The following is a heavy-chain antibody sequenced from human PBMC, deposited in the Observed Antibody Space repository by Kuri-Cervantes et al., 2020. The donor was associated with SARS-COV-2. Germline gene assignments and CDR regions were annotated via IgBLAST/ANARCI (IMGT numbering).Heavy chain of an antibody. CDR1: GFTFSDYY. V-gene: IGHV3-11*04. D-gene: IGHD7-27*01. CDR3: ARDLRLGKSLDY. Sequence: GGSLRLSCAASGFTFSDYYMSWIRQAPGKGLERVSYISSSGSTIYYADSVKGRFTISRDNAKNSLYLQMSSLRAEDTAVYYCARDLRLGKSLDYWGQGTLVTVSS. CDR2: ISSSGSTI. J-gene: IGHJ4*02.